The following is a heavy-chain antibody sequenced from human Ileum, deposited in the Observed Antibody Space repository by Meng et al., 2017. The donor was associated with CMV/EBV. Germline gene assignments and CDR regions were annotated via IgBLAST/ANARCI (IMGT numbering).Heavy chain of an antibody. V-gene: IGHV1-8*03. Sequence: SRYTLTTHDIRWLRKAPGQGLEWMGWMNPASGNTNYAEKFQARVTFTKSTSINTVYMVLSGLTSDDTAVYYCAREMSQAGTIPFDYWGQGTLVTVSS. CDR2: MNPASGNT. CDR1: RYTLTTHD. D-gene: IGHD1-7*01. CDR3: AREMSQAGTIPFDY. J-gene: IGHJ4*02.